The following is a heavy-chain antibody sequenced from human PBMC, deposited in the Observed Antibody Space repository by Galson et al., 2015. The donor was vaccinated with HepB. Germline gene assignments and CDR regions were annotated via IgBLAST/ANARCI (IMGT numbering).Heavy chain of an antibody. J-gene: IGHJ4*02. Sequence: SVKVSCKASGGTFSSYAISWVRQAPGQGLEWMGGIIPILGIANYAQKFQGRVTITADKSTSTAYMELSSLRSEDTAVYYCARDLRGITMVQGTWSGYFDYWGQGTLVTVSS. CDR2: IIPILGIA. V-gene: IGHV1-69*10. D-gene: IGHD3-10*01. CDR1: GGTFSSYA. CDR3: ARDLRGITMVQGTWSGYFDY.